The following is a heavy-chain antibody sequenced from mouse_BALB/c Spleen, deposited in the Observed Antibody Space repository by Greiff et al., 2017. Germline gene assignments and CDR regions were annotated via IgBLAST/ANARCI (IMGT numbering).Heavy chain of an antibody. D-gene: IGHD1-1*01. CDR2: IWTGGGT. V-gene: IGHV2-9-2*01. CDR1: GFSLTSYD. Sequence: VKVVESGPGLVAPSQSLSITCTVSGFSLTSYDISWIRQPPGKGLEWLGVIWTGGGTNYNSAFMSRLSISKDNSKSQVFLKMNSLQTDDTAIYYCVRDASYYYGSSPYWYFDVWGAGTTVTVSS. J-gene: IGHJ1*01. CDR3: VRDASYYYGSSPYWYFDV.